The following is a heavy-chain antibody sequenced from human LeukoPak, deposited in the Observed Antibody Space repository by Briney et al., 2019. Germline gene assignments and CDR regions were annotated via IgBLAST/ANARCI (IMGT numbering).Heavy chain of an antibody. V-gene: IGHV3-72*01. CDR1: GLTFSDHY. J-gene: IGHJ3*02. CDR2: TRDKANSYTT. Sequence: PGGSLRLSCAASGLTFSDHYMDWVRQAPGQGLEWVGRTRDKANSYTTEYAASVKGRFTISRDDSRNSLYLQMNSLKTEDTAVYYCARAYDTSGYYFDSFDMWGQGTMVTVSS. CDR3: ARAYDTSGYYFDSFDM. D-gene: IGHD3-22*01.